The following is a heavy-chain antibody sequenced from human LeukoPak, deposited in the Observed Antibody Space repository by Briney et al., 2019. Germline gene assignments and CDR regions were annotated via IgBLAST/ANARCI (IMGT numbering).Heavy chain of an antibody. CDR2: IIPIFGTA. J-gene: IGHJ4*02. CDR3: ATARSGSIFGDDMYYFDY. D-gene: IGHD3-3*01. V-gene: IGHV1-69*13. CDR1: GGTFSSYA. Sequence: ASVKVSCKASGGTFSSYAISWVQQAPGQGLEWMGGIIPIFGTANYAQKFQGRVTITADESTSTAYMELSSLRSEDTAVYYCATARSGSIFGDDMYYFDYWGQGTLVTVSS.